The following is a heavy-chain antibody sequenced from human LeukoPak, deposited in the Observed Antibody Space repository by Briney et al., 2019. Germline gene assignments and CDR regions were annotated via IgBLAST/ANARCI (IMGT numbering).Heavy chain of an antibody. CDR1: GYTSTGYY. CDR2: INPNSGGT. V-gene: IGHV1-2*02. CDR3: ARETVGATGY. J-gene: IGHJ4*02. D-gene: IGHD1-26*01. Sequence: GASVKVSCKASGYTSTGYYMHWVRQAPGQGLEWMGWINPNSGGTNYAQKFQGRVTMTRDTSTSTVYMELSSLRSEDTAVYYCARETVGATGYWGQGTLVTVSS.